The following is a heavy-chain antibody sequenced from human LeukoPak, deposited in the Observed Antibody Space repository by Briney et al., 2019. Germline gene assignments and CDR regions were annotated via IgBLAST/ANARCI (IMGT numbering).Heavy chain of an antibody. Sequence: GGSLRLSCAASGFTFRAYSMNWVRQAPGKGLEWVSYISSSGRTIYYADSVKGRFTISRDNAKNSMYLLMNSLRAEDTAVYYCARGSLVHYYGSGSYRIRAGFDSWGQGTLVTVSS. D-gene: IGHD3-10*01. CDR2: ISSSGRTI. V-gene: IGHV3-48*01. CDR1: GFTFRAYS. CDR3: ARGSLVHYYGSGSYRIRAGFDS. J-gene: IGHJ4*02.